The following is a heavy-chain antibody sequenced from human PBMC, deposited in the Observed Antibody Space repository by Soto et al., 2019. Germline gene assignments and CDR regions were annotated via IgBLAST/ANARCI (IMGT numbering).Heavy chain of an antibody. D-gene: IGHD4-17*01. Sequence: QVQLVQSGAEVKKPGASVKVSCKASGYTFTSYAMNWVRQAPGQRLEWMGWINAGNGNTKYAQMLQGRVTITRDTSAGTAYMELSSLRSEDTAVYYCARIYGDAFEYWGQGTLVTVSS. J-gene: IGHJ4*02. CDR2: INAGNGNT. CDR3: ARIYGDAFEY. CDR1: GYTFTSYA. V-gene: IGHV1-3*01.